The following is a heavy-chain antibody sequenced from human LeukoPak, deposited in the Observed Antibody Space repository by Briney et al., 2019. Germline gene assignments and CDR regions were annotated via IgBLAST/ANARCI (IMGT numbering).Heavy chain of an antibody. CDR3: VRGGPLAGHAFDV. D-gene: IGHD6-19*01. Sequence: GGSLRLSCAGSEFTFTKYDMHWVRQTTGRGLEWVSDITSGSDTHYQGSVKGRFTISRDNAKNSFYLEMNSLRVEDTAVYYCVRGGPLAGHAFDVWGRGTLVTVS. CDR1: EFTFTKYD. CDR2: ITSGSDT. J-gene: IGHJ3*01. V-gene: IGHV3-13*04.